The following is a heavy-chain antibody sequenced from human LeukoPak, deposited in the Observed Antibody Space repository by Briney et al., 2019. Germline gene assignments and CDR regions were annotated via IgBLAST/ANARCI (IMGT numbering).Heavy chain of an antibody. CDR2: IYNSGST. J-gene: IGHJ4*02. Sequence: SETLSLTCSVSGGSISVNHYYWGWVRQPPGKGLEWIATIYNSGSTYYNPSLKSRVTISVDTSRNQFSLKVKSVTAVDTAVYYCARHRGGPAYGRGLGYFDNWGQGALVTVSS. CDR3: ARHRGGPAYGRGLGYFDN. V-gene: IGHV4-39*01. CDR1: GGSISVNHYY. D-gene: IGHD3-10*01.